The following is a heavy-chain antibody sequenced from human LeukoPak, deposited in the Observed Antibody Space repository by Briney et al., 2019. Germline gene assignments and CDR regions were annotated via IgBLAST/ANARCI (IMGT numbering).Heavy chain of an antibody. CDR1: GFTFSSHW. Sequence: PGGSLRLSCAASGFTFSSHWMSWVRQAPGKGLEWVANINQDGSEKHYVGSVKGRFTISRDNAKNSLYLEMSSLRAEDTAVYYCARDHVAPGLIFDYWGQGTLVTVSS. CDR3: ARDHVAPGLIFDY. J-gene: IGHJ4*02. V-gene: IGHV3-7*03. D-gene: IGHD3-16*01. CDR2: INQDGSEK.